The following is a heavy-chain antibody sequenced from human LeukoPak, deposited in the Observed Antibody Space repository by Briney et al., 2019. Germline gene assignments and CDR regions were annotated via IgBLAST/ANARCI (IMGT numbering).Heavy chain of an antibody. J-gene: IGHJ4*02. V-gene: IGHV3-21*01. CDR3: ARDGGSYNEVLIDY. CDR2: ISSSSSYI. D-gene: IGHD1-26*01. CDR1: GFTFSSYI. Sequence: GGSLRLSCAASGFTFSSYIMNWVRQAPGKGLEWVSSISSSSSYIYYADSVKGRFTISRDNAKNSLYLQMNSLRAEDTAVYYCARDGGSYNEVLIDYWGQGTLVTVSS.